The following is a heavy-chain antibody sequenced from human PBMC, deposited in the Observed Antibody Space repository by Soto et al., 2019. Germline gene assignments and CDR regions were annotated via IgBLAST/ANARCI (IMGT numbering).Heavy chain of an antibody. D-gene: IGHD3-16*01. J-gene: IGHJ4*02. Sequence: PSETLSLTCAVSGGSISSGGYSWSWIRQPPGKGLEWIGYIYHSGSTYYNPSLKSRVTISVDRSKNQFSLKLSSVTAADTAVYYCALETSWGSGFDYWGQGTLVTVSS. V-gene: IGHV4-30-2*01. CDR3: ALETSWGSGFDY. CDR1: GGSISSGGYS. CDR2: IYHSGST.